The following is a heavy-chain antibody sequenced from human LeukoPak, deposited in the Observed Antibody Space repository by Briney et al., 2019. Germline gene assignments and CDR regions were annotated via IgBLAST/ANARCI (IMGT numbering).Heavy chain of an antibody. CDR3: AKYYYDSYEGYYFDY. V-gene: IGHV1-2*02. CDR2: INPNSGGT. CDR1: GYTFTGYY. Sequence: RASVKVSCKASGYTFTGYYMHWVRQAPGQGLEWMGWINPNSGGTNYAQKFQGRVTMTRDTSISTAYMELSRLKSDDTAFYYCAKYYYDSYEGYYFDYWGQGTLVTVSS. J-gene: IGHJ4*02. D-gene: IGHD3-22*01.